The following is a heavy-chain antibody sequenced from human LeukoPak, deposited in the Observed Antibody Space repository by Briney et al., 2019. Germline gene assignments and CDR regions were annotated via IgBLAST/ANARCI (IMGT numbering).Heavy chain of an antibody. CDR2: ISYDGSNK. CDR1: GFTFSSYG. CDR3: AKGRLWFDTYYFDY. D-gene: IGHD3-10*01. J-gene: IGHJ4*02. V-gene: IGHV3-30*18. Sequence: GRSLRLSCAASGFTFSSYGMHWVRQAPGKGLEWVAVISYDGSNKYYADSVKGRFTISRDNSKNTLYLQMNSLRAEDTAVYYCAKGRLWFDTYYFDYWGQGTLVTVSS.